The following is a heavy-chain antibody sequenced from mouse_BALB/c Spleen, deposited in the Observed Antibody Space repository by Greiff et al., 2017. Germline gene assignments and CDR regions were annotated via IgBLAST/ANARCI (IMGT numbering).Heavy chain of an antibody. V-gene: IGHV1-80*01. Sequence: VQLQQSGAELVRPGSSVKISCKASGYAFSSYWMNWVKQRPGQGLEWIGQIYPGDGDTNYNGKFKGKATLTADKSSSTAYMQLSSLTSEDSAVYFCARITTATAWFAYWGQGTLVTVSA. CDR3: ARITTATAWFAY. J-gene: IGHJ3*01. D-gene: IGHD1-2*01. CDR1: GYAFSSYW. CDR2: IYPGDGDT.